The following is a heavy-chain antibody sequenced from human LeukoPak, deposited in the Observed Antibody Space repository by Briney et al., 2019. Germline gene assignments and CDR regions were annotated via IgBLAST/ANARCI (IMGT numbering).Heavy chain of an antibody. J-gene: IGHJ5*02. CDR2: IYYSGST. Sequence: SETLSLTCTVSGGSISGYYWSWIRQPPGKGLEWIGYIYYSGSTNYNPSLKSRVTISVDTSKNQFSLKLSSVTAADTAVYYCARDVYGSGSWFDPWGQGTLVTVSS. D-gene: IGHD3-10*01. CDR1: GGSISGYY. CDR3: ARDVYGSGSWFDP. V-gene: IGHV4-59*01.